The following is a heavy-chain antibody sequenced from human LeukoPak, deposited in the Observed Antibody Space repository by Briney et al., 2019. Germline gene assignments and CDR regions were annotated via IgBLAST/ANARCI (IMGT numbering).Heavy chain of an antibody. J-gene: IGHJ4*02. V-gene: IGHV1-69*13. CDR3: ARAVTAMVPADH. CDR1: GGTFSSYA. D-gene: IGHD5-18*01. Sequence: SVKVSCKASGGTFSSYAISWVRQAPGQGLEWMGGIIPIFGTANYAQKFQGRVTITADESTSTAYMELSSLRSEDTAVYYCARAVTAMVPADHWGQGTLVTVSS. CDR2: IIPIFGTA.